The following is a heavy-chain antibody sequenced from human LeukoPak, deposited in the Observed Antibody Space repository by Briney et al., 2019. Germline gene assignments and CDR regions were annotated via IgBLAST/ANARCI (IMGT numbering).Heavy chain of an antibody. V-gene: IGHV3-33*08. D-gene: IGHD6-19*01. CDR2: IYYDGSNT. J-gene: IGHJ4*02. CDR1: GFTFSSYG. CDR3: AAVSGSHFDD. Sequence: GGSLRLSCAASGFTFSSYGMHWVRQAPGEGLEWVAVIYYDGSNTYYADSVKGRFTISRDNSKSTLFLQMNSLRAEDTAVYYCAAVSGSHFDDWGQGTLVTVSS.